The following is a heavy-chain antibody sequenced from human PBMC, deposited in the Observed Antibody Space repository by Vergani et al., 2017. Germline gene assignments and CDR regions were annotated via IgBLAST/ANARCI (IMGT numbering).Heavy chain of an antibody. CDR3: AKGDGDMRLLRFLEWPPFADY. CDR1: GITFWKFG. Sequence: EVDLVESGGGLAQPGGSLRLSCEASGITFWKFGMHWVRQGPGKGLEWVSGISWNSGAVDYADSVKGRFTISRDNSKNTLYLQMNSLRAEDTAVYYCAKGDGDMRLLRFLEWPPFADYWGQGTLVTVSS. CDR2: ISWNSGAV. J-gene: IGHJ4*02. V-gene: IGHV3-9*01. D-gene: IGHD3-3*01.